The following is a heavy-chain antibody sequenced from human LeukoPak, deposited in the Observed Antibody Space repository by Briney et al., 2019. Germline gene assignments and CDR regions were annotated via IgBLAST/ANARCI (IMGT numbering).Heavy chain of an antibody. V-gene: IGHV3-11*01. Sequence: GGSLTLSCAASGFTFSDYYMSWIRQAPGKGLEWVSYISSSGSTIYYADSVKGRFTISRDNAKNSLYLQMNSLRAEDTAVYYCARPLGYCSSTSCQNPGYFDYWGQGTLVTVSS. D-gene: IGHD2-2*01. CDR2: ISSSGSTI. J-gene: IGHJ4*02. CDR3: ARPLGYCSSTSCQNPGYFDY. CDR1: GFTFSDYY.